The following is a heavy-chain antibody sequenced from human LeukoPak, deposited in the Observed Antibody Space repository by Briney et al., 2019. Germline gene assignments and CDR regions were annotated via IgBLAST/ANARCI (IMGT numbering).Heavy chain of an antibody. CDR1: GGSISSSSCY. J-gene: IGHJ6*03. Sequence: SETLSLTCTVSGGSISSSSCYWGWIRQPPGKGLEWIGSIYYSGSTYYNPSLKSRVTISVDTSKNQFSLKLSSVTAADTAVYYCAAKSGYYGSDYYCYYMDVWGKGTTVTVSS. CDR3: AAKSGYYGSDYYCYYMDV. V-gene: IGHV4-39*01. CDR2: IYYSGST. D-gene: IGHD3-10*01.